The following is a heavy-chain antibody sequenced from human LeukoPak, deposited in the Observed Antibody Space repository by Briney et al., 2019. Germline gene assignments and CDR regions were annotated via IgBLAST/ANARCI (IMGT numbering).Heavy chain of an antibody. D-gene: IGHD6-19*01. J-gene: IGHJ4*02. CDR3: ARQVGHWLTH. Sequence: GESLKISCKGSGYSFNTYWIGWVRQMPGKGLECMGIIYPGDSEVRYSPSFQGQVTISADKSISTAYLQWRSLKASDSAMYYCARQVGHWLTHWGQGTLVTVSS. CDR1: GYSFNTYW. CDR2: IYPGDSEV. V-gene: IGHV5-51*01.